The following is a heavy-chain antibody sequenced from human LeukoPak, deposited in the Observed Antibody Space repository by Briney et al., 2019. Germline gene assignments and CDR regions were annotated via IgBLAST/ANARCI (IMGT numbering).Heavy chain of an antibody. D-gene: IGHD3-10*01. CDR1: GYSISSGYY. Sequence: SETLSLTCTVSGYSISSGYYWGWIRQPPGKGLEWIGSIYHSGSTYYNPSLKSRVTISVDRSKNQFSLKLSSVTAADTAVYYCARAPPAMVRGVIIGRYFDYWGQGTLVTVSS. CDR3: ARAPPAMVRGVIIGRYFDY. J-gene: IGHJ4*02. CDR2: IYHSGST. V-gene: IGHV4-38-2*02.